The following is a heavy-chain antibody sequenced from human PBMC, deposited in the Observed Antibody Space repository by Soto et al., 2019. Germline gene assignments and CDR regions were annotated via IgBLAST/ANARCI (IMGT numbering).Heavy chain of an antibody. Sequence: ASVKVSFKASGYTFTSYGISWVRQAPGQGLEWMGWISAYNGNTNYAQKLQGRVTMATDASTSTAYMELRSLRSDDTAVYYCARDRDIVLVPAARGGNNWFDPWGQGTLVTVSS. CDR2: ISAYNGNT. J-gene: IGHJ5*02. D-gene: IGHD2-2*01. V-gene: IGHV1-18*01. CDR1: GYTFTSYG. CDR3: ARDRDIVLVPAARGGNNWFDP.